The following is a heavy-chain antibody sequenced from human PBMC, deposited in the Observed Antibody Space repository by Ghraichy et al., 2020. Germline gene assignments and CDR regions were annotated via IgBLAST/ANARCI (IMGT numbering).Heavy chain of an antibody. CDR2: INPSGGST. V-gene: IGHV1-46*01. J-gene: IGHJ6*02. D-gene: IGHD4-23*01. CDR3: ATWGGVGTVVTQVYGMDV. Sequence: ASVKVSCKASGYTFTSYYMHWVRQAPGQGLEWMGIINPSGGSTSYAQKFQGRVTMTRDTSTSTVYMELSSLRSEDTAVYYCATWGGVGTVVTQVYGMDVWGQGTTVTVSS. CDR1: GYTFTSYY.